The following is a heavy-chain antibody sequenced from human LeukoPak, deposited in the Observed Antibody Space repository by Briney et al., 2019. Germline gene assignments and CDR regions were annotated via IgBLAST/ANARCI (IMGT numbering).Heavy chain of an antibody. V-gene: IGHV3-21*01. Sequence: PVGSLRLSCAASAFTFSSYSMNWVRQAPGKGLEWVSSISSSSSYIYYAGSVKGRFTISRDNAKNSLYLQMNSLRAEDTAVYYCARSDAGVLDYWGQGTLVTVSS. CDR2: ISSSSSYI. CDR1: AFTFSSYS. CDR3: ARSDAGVLDY. J-gene: IGHJ4*02. D-gene: IGHD2-8*02.